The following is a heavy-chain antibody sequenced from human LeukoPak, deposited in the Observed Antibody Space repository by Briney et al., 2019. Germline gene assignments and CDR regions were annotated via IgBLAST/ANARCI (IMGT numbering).Heavy chain of an antibody. J-gene: IGHJ3*02. Sequence: PSQTLSLTCTLSGGSISSGGYCWSWIRQPAGKGLEWIGRIYTSGSTNYSPSLKSRVTISVGTSKNQFSLKLSSVTAADTAVYYCARQRTYYYDGHDAFDIWGQGTMVTVSS. V-gene: IGHV4-61*02. CDR1: GGSISSGGYC. CDR3: ARQRTYYYDGHDAFDI. CDR2: IYTSGST. D-gene: IGHD3-22*01.